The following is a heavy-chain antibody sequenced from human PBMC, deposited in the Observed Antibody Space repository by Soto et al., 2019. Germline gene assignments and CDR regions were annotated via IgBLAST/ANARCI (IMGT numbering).Heavy chain of an antibody. V-gene: IGHV4-30-2*01. J-gene: IGHJ6*03. D-gene: IGHD3-16*02. Sequence: SETLSLTCAVSGGSISSGGYSWSWIRQPPGKGLEWIGYIYHSGSTYYKPSLKSRVTISVDTSKNQFPLKLSSVTAADTAVYYCARSPLVGDYIWGSYRERRYYYYYMDVWGKGTTVTV. CDR1: GGSISSGGYS. CDR2: IYHSGST. CDR3: ARSPLVGDYIWGSYRERRYYYYYMDV.